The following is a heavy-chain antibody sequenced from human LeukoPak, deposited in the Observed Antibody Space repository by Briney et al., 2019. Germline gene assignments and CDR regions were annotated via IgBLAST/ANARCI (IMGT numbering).Heavy chain of an antibody. V-gene: IGHV4-39*07. D-gene: IGHD1/OR15-1a*01. CDR3: AKNNGGARNHWFDP. Sequence: SETLSLTCTVSGGSISSSSYYWGWIRQPPGKGLEWIGSIYYRGSTYYNPSLKSRVTISVDTSKNQFSLKLSSVTAADTAIYYCAKNNGGARNHWFDPWGQGTLVTVSS. J-gene: IGHJ5*02. CDR1: GGSISSSSYY. CDR2: IYYRGST.